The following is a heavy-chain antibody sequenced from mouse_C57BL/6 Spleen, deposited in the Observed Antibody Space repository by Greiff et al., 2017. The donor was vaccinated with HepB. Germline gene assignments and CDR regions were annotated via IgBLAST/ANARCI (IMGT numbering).Heavy chain of an antibody. CDR2: IYPGSGNT. V-gene: IGHV1-76*01. CDR1: GYTFTDYY. J-gene: IGHJ2*01. CDR3: ARSGEYYFDY. Sequence: QVHVKQSGAELVRPGASVQLSCKASGYTFTDYYINWVKQRPGQGLEWIARIYPGSGNTYYNEKFKGKATLTAEKSSSTAYMQLSSLTSEDSAVYFCARSGEYYFDYWGQGTTLTVSS. D-gene: IGHD3-1*01.